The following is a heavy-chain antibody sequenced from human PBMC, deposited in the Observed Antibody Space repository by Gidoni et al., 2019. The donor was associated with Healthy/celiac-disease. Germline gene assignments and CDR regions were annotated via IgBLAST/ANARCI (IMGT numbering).Heavy chain of an antibody. Sequence: QVQLVQSGAEVKKPGSSVKVSCKASGGTFSSYAISWVRQAPGQGLEWMGGIIPIFGTANYAQKFQGRVTITADESTSTAYMELSSLRSEDTAVYYCARGRIVGATTYYYYGMDVWGQGTTVTVSS. CDR2: IIPIFGTA. V-gene: IGHV1-69*01. CDR3: ARGRIVGATTYYYYGMDV. D-gene: IGHD1-26*01. CDR1: GGTFSSYA. J-gene: IGHJ6*02.